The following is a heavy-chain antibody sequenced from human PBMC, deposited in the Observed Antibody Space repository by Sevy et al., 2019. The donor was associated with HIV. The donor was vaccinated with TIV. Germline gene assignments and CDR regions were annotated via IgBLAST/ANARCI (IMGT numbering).Heavy chain of an antibody. V-gene: IGHV3-7*01. CDR3: ARERGISFIVGATTGAFDI. D-gene: IGHD1-26*01. CDR2: IKQDGSEI. Sequence: GGSLRLSCAASGFTFSSNWMSWVRQAPGKGLEWVANIKQDGSEIHYVDSVKGRFTISRDNAKNSRYLQMSSLRAEDTAVYYCARERGISFIVGATTGAFDIWGQGTMVTVSS. CDR1: GFTFSSNW. J-gene: IGHJ3*02.